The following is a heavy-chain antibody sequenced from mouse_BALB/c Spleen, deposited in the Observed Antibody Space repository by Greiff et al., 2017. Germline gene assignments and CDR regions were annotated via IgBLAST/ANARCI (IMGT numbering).Heavy chain of an antibody. CDR3: AIYYDYDDGPWFAY. J-gene: IGHJ3*01. CDR1: GYTFTSYW. D-gene: IGHD2-4*01. V-gene: IGHV1-7*01. Sequence: QVQLKQSGAELAKPGASVKMSCKASGYTFTSYWMHWVNQRPGQGLEWIGYINPSTGYTEYNQKFKDKATLTADKSSSTAYMQLSSLTSEDSAVYYCAIYYDYDDGPWFAYWGQGTLVTVSA. CDR2: INPSTGYT.